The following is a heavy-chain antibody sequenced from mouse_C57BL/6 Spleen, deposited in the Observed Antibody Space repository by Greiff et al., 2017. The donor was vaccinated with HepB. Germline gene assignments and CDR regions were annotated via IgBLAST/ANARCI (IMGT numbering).Heavy chain of an antibody. Sequence: VQLQQSGAELVKPGASVKLSCKASGYTFTSYWMQWVKQRPGQGLEWIGEIDPSDSYTNYNQKFEGKATLTVDTSSSTAYMQLSSLTSEDSAVYYCARALTGTFAYWGQVTLVTVSA. CDR3: ARALTGTFAY. CDR1: GYTFTSYW. V-gene: IGHV1-50*01. D-gene: IGHD4-1*01. CDR2: IDPSDSYT. J-gene: IGHJ3*01.